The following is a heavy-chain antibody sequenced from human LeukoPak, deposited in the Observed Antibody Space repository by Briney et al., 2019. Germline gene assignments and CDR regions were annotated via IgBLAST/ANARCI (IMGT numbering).Heavy chain of an antibody. CDR2: INAGNGNT. CDR3: AREGGYNWNADAFDI. J-gene: IGHJ3*02. D-gene: IGHD1-20*01. CDR1: GYTFTSYA. V-gene: IGHV1-3*01. Sequence: ASVTVSCTASGYTFTSYAMHWVRQAPGQRLEWMGWINAGNGNTKYSQKFQGRVTITRDTSASTAYMELSSLRSEDTAVYYCAREGGYNWNADAFDIWGQGTMVTVSS.